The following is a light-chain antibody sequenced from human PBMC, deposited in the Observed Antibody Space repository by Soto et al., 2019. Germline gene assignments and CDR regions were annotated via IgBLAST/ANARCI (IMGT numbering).Light chain of an antibody. J-gene: IGLJ2*01. CDR1: RSNIGSNT. V-gene: IGLV1-44*01. CDR2: TNN. Sequence: QSVLTQPPSASVTPGQRVTIYCSGRRSNIGSNTVNWYKPLPGTAPKLLIYTNNQRPSGVPDRFSGSKSVTSASLAISGLQSEDEADYYCAAWDDSLSGHVVFGGGTKQTVL. CDR3: AAWDDSLSGHVV.